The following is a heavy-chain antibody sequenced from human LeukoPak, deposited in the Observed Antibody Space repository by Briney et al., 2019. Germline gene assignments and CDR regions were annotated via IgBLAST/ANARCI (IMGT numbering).Heavy chain of an antibody. D-gene: IGHD3-22*01. CDR3: ARRVFYYDSSGNFDY. CDR2: IYYSGST. CDR1: GGSISSSSYY. J-gene: IGHJ4*02. Sequence: TSETLSLTCTVSGGSISSSSYYGGWIRQPPGKGLEWIGSIYYSGSTYYNPSLKSRVTISVDTSKNQFSLKLSSVTAADTAVYYCARRVFYYDSSGNFDYWGQGTLVTVSS. V-gene: IGHV4-39*01.